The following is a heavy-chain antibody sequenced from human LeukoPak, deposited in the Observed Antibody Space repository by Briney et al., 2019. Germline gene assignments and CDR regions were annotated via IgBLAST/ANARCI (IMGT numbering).Heavy chain of an antibody. D-gene: IGHD3-3*01. V-gene: IGHV4-39*01. CDR3: ARLRFDFWGGYIHPYFDY. Sequence: SETLSLTCTVSGGSISSSSYSWGWIRQPPGKGLEWIGSIYYSGTTYYNPSLKSRVTISVDTSKIQFSLKLSSVAATYTALYFCARLRFDFWGGYIHPYFDYWGQGTLVTVSS. J-gene: IGHJ4*02. CDR2: IYYSGTT. CDR1: GGSISSSSYS.